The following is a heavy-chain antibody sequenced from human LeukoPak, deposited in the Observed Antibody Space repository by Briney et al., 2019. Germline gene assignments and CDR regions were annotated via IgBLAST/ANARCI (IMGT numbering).Heavy chain of an antibody. V-gene: IGHV1-69*13. D-gene: IGHD3-3*01. CDR1: GGTFSSYA. CDR3: ARDRDFWSGPFDP. J-gene: IGHJ5*02. Sequence: SVKVSCKASGGTFSSYAISWVRQAPGQGLEWMGGIIPIFGTANYAQKFQGRVTITADESTSTAYMELSSLRSEDTAVYYCARDRDFWSGPFDPWGQGTLVTVSS. CDR2: IIPIFGTA.